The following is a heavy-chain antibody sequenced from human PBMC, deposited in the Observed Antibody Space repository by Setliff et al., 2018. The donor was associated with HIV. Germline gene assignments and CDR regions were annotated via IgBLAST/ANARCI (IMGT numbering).Heavy chain of an antibody. Sequence: PGGSLRLSCAASGFTFSSYWMSWVRQAPGKGLEWVANMKQDGSEKYYVDSVKGRFTISRDNAKNSLYLQVNNLRAEDTAVYYCARGPSSTHWSPGYFQHWGQGTPVTVSS. V-gene: IGHV3-7*03. CDR2: MKQDGSEK. CDR3: ARGPSSTHWSPGYFQH. D-gene: IGHD2-8*02. CDR1: GFTFSSYW. J-gene: IGHJ1*01.